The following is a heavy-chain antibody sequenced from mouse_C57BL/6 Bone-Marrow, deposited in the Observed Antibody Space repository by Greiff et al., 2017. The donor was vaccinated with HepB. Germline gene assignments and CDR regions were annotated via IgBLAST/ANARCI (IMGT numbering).Heavy chain of an antibody. V-gene: IGHV1-81*01. CDR1: GYTFTSYG. CDR2: IYPRSGNT. CDR3: ARRDGSSYYFDY. Sequence: QVQLQQSGAELARPGASVKLSCKASGYTFTSYGISWVKQRTGQGLEWIGEIYPRSGNTYYNEKFKGKATLTADKSSSTAYMELRSLTSEDSAVYFCARRDGSSYYFDYWGQGTTLTVSS. D-gene: IGHD1-1*01. J-gene: IGHJ2*01.